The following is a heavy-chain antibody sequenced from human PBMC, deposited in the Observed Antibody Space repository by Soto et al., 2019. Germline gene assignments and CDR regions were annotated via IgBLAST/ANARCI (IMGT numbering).Heavy chain of an antibody. Sequence: GGSLRLSCAASGFTFSSYAMSWVRQAPGKGLEWVSAISGSGGSTYYADSVKGRFTISRDNSKNTLYLQMNSLRAEDTAVYYCAKKGVVVTATPQYYFDYWGQGTLVTVSS. J-gene: IGHJ4*02. V-gene: IGHV3-23*01. CDR2: ISGSGGST. D-gene: IGHD2-21*02. CDR3: AKKGVVVTATPQYYFDY. CDR1: GFTFSSYA.